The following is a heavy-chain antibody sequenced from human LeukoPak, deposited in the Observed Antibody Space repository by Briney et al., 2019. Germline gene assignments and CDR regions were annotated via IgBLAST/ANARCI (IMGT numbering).Heavy chain of an antibody. CDR2: ISSSGSTI. CDR3: ERHRAKAYYYYYYGMDV. CDR1: GFTFSDYY. J-gene: IGHJ6*02. Sequence: GGSLRLSCAASGFTFSDYYMSWIRQAPGKGLEWASYISSSGSTIYYADSVKGRFTISRDNAKNSLYLQMNSLRAEDTAVYYCERHRAKAYYYYYYGMDVWGQGTTVTVSS. V-gene: IGHV3-11*01.